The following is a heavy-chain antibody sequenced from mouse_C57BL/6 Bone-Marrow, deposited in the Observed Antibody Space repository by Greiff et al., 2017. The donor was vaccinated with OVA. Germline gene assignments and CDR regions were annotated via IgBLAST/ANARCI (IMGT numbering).Heavy chain of an antibody. CDR3: ARSTKAWFAY. Sequence: QVTLKVSGPGILQSSQTLSLTCSFSGFSLSTSGMGVIWIRQPSGNGLEWLAHIYCDDATRYHPSLQSRLTISKDNSRNQGFLKITSVDTADTATYYCARSTKAWFAYWGQGTLVTVSA. CDR2: IYCDDAT. CDR1: GFSLSTSGMG. V-gene: IGHV8-12*01. J-gene: IGHJ3*01.